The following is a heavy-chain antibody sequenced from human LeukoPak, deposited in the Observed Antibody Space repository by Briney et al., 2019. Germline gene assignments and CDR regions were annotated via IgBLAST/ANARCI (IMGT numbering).Heavy chain of an antibody. CDR1: GFSFSDYS. CDR2: IRSSTSNI. D-gene: IGHD6-19*01. J-gene: IGHJ4*02. Sequence: GGSLRLSCAASGFSFSDYSMNWVRQAPGKGLEWVSSIRSSTSNIYYADSVKGRFTISRDNAKNSLYLQMNSLRAEDTAVYYCASNLGDSSGWYEYYFDYWGQGTLVTVSS. V-gene: IGHV3-21*01. CDR3: ASNLGDSSGWYEYYFDY.